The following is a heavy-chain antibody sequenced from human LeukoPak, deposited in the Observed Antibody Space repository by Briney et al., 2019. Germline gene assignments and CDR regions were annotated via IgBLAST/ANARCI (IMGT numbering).Heavy chain of an antibody. J-gene: IGHJ6*02. V-gene: IGHV3-23*01. Sequence: HPGGSLRLSCAASGFTFSSYAMSWVRQAPGKGLEWVSAISGSGGSTYYADSVKGRFTISRDNAKNSLYLQMNSLRAEDTAVYYCARYIPPPWWLSTVELGLYGMDVWGQGTTVTVSS. D-gene: IGHD2-15*01. CDR3: ARYIPPPWWLSTVELGLYGMDV. CDR2: ISGSGGST. CDR1: GFTFSSYA.